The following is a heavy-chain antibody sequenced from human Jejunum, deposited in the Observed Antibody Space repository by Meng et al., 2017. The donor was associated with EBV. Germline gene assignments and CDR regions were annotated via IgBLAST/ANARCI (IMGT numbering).Heavy chain of an antibody. CDR1: GDSTSSSHW. Sequence: QVPLQESGPGLVKPSGTRALTCAVSGDSTSSSHWWSWVRQPPGKGLEWIGEMHPGGSTNYNPSLKSRVTISVDNSKNQFSLKLTSVTAADTAVYYCAKSNDYSLNSWGQGTLVTVSS. D-gene: IGHD4-11*01. J-gene: IGHJ4*02. CDR3: AKSNDYSLNS. V-gene: IGHV4-4*02. CDR2: MHPGGST.